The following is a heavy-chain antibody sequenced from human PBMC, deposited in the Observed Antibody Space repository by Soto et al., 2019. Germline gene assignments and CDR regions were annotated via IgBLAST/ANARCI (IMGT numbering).Heavy chain of an antibody. CDR3: ARSIPTYYYYYMDV. J-gene: IGHJ6*03. V-gene: IGHV4-39*01. D-gene: IGHD2-21*01. CDR2: IYYSGTT. Sequence: NPSETLSLTCTVSGGSISSRGHYWGWIRRPPGKGLEWIGTIYYSGTTYYNPSLKSRVSISVDTSKRQFSLRLSSVTAADTAVYYCARSIPTYYYYYMDVWGKGTTVTVSS. CDR1: GGSISSRGHY.